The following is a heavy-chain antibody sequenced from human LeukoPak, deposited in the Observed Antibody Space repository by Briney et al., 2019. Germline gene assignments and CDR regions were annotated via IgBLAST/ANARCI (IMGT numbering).Heavy chain of an antibody. CDR2: INPNSGGT. J-gene: IGHJ5*02. CDR3: ARGEGAVVVPAAIWGELGFDP. V-gene: IGHV1-2*02. CDR1: GYTFTGYY. D-gene: IGHD2-2*01. Sequence: GASVKVSCKASGYTFTGYYMHWVRQAPGQGLEWMGWINPNSGGTNYAQKFQGRVTMTRDTSISTAYMELSRLRSDGTAVYYCARGEGAVVVPAAIWGELGFDPWGQGTLVTVSS.